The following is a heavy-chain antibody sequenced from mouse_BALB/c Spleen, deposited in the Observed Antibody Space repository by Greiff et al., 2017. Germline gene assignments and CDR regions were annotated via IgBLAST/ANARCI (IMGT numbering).Heavy chain of an antibody. J-gene: IGHJ3*01. CDR3: ARHEGYRYDGAWFAY. Sequence: EVHLVESGGGLVQPGGSLKLSCAASGFTFSSYTMSWVRQTPEKRLEWVAYISNGGGSTYYPDTVKGRFTISRDNAKNTLYLQMSSLKSEDTAMYYCARHEGYRYDGAWFAYWGQGTLVTVSA. CDR1: GFTFSSYT. D-gene: IGHD2-14*01. CDR2: ISNGGGST. V-gene: IGHV5-12-2*01.